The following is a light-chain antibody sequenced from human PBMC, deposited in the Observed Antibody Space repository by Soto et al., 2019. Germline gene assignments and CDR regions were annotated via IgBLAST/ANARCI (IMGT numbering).Light chain of an antibody. J-gene: IGLJ3*02. CDR2: GSS. V-gene: IGLV1-40*01. Sequence: QSVLTQPPSVSGAPGQRVTISCTGSSSNIGAGYDVHWYLQLPGTAPKLLVYGSSNRPSGVPDRFSGSKSGTSASLAITGLQAEDEADYYCQSYDSSLSGWVFGGGTKLTVL. CDR3: QSYDSSLSGWV. CDR1: SSNIGAGYD.